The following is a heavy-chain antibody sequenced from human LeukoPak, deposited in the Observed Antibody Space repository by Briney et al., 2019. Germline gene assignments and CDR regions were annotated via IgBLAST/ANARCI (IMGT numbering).Heavy chain of an antibody. V-gene: IGHV3-53*01. CDR2: IYSGGST. CDR1: GFTVSSNY. J-gene: IGHJ4*02. D-gene: IGHD1-26*01. Sequence: GGSLRLSCAASGFTVSSNYMSWVRQAPGKGLEWVSVIYSGGSTYYANSVKDRFTISRDNSKNTLYLQMNSLRAEDTAVYYCARVSAGSYDPIFDYWGQGTLVTVSS. CDR3: ARVSAGSYDPIFDY.